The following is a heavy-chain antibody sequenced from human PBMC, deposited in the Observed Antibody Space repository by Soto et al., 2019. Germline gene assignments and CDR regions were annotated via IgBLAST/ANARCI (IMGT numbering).Heavy chain of an antibody. J-gene: IGHJ4*02. V-gene: IGHV3-23*01. CDR3: ARRGSGSYYDY. CDR2: ISGRGGST. D-gene: IGHD1-26*01. Sequence: EVQLLESGGGLVQPGGSLRLSCAASGFTFSSYAMRWVRQAPVKGLEWGSAISGRGGSTYYADSVKGRFTISRDNSKNTLYLQMNSLRAEDTAVYYCARRGSGSYYDYWGQGTLVTVSS. CDR1: GFTFSSYA.